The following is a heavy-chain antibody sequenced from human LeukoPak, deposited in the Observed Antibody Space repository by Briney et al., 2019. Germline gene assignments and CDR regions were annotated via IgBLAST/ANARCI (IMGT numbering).Heavy chain of an antibody. D-gene: IGHD3-10*01. Sequence: GGSPRLSCAASVFTLSSYAMSWVRPAPGEGLEWGSTLSNTGIATYYADSVKGRFTISRDNYENTLFLQMNYLRAEDTATYYCAKVPYSDYGSGRPPFMDVWGQGTTVAVSS. V-gene: IGHV3-23*01. CDR3: AKVPYSDYGSGRPPFMDV. J-gene: IGHJ6*02. CDR2: LSNTGIAT. CDR1: VFTLSSYA.